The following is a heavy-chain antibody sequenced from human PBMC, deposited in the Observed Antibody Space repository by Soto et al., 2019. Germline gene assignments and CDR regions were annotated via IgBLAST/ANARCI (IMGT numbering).Heavy chain of an antibody. Sequence: EVQLVESGGGLVQPGRSLRLSCTASGFSFGDYGMSWFRQAPGKGLEWVGFTRTKAYGGTTQYAASVKGRFTISRDDSKIIAYLHMNSLKTEDTAVYYCSRWNDYIWGTSNYFDYWGQGTLVTVSS. J-gene: IGHJ4*02. CDR1: GFSFGDYG. V-gene: IGHV3-49*03. CDR2: TRTKAYGGTT. D-gene: IGHD3-16*01. CDR3: SRWNDYIWGTSNYFDY.